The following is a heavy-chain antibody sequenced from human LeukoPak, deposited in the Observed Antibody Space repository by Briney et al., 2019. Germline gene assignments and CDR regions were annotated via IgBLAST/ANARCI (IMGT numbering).Heavy chain of an antibody. CDR1: GFTFSSYG. CDR2: ISYDGSNK. Sequence: GGSPRLSCAASGFTFSSYGMHWVRQAPGKGLEWVAVISYDGSNKYYADSVKGRFTISRDNSKNTLYLQMNSLRAEDTAVYYCAKSPSGYDILTGYLAAGGMDVWGKGTTVTVSS. CDR3: AKSPSGYDILTGYLAAGGMDV. V-gene: IGHV3-30*18. J-gene: IGHJ6*04. D-gene: IGHD3-9*01.